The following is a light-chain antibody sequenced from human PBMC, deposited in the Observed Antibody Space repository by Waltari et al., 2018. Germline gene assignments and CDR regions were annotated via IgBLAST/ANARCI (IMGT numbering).Light chain of an antibody. CDR1: QTTYNS. CDR2: DTS. V-gene: IGKV1-39*01. Sequence: DIQMTQSPSPLSASVGDRVTITCRASQTTYNSLNWYQHKPGKAPKLLISDTSTWQSGVPSRFSGRGSGTEFTLTISRLQPEDFATYYCQQCYALPYTFGQGTKLDI. J-gene: IGKJ2*01. CDR3: QQCYALPYT.